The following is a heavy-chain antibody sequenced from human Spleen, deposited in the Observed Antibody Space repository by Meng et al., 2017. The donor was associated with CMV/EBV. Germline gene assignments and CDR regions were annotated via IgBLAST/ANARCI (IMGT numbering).Heavy chain of an antibody. D-gene: IGHD3-22*01. CDR1: GFTFDDYG. CDR2: INWNGGST. CDR3: ARPGYYDSSGYYDY. J-gene: IGHJ4*02. Sequence: GESLKISCAASGFTFDDYGMSWVRQAPGKGLEWVSGINWNGGSTGYADSVKGRFTISRDNAKNSLYLQMNSLRAEDTALYHCARPGYYDSSGYYDYWGQGTLVTVSS. V-gene: IGHV3-20*01.